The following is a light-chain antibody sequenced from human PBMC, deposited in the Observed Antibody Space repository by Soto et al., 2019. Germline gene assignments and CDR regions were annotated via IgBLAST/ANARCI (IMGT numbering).Light chain of an antibody. CDR2: DVN. J-gene: IGLJ2*01. CDR3: CSYAGSSTVV. V-gene: IGLV2-23*02. CDR1: SSDVGSYNV. Sequence: QSVLTQPASVSGSPGQSITISCTGTSSDVGSYNVVSWYQQHPGKAPKLMIYDVNKRPSGVSNRFSGSKSGNTASLTISGLQAEDEADYYCCSYAGSSTVVFGGGTKVTVL.